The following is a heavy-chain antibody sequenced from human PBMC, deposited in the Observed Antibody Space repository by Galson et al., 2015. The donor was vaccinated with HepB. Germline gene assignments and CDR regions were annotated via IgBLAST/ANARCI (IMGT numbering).Heavy chain of an antibody. CDR2: IYPGDSDT. Sequence: QSGAEVKKPGESLKISCKGSGYSFTSYWIGWVRQMPGKGLEWMGIIYPGDSDTRYSPSFQGQVTISADKSISTAYLQWSSLKASDTAMYYCARHAGLWFGELSHFDYWGQGTLVTVSS. V-gene: IGHV5-51*01. CDR1: GYSFTSYW. CDR3: ARHAGLWFGELSHFDY. D-gene: IGHD3-10*01. J-gene: IGHJ4*02.